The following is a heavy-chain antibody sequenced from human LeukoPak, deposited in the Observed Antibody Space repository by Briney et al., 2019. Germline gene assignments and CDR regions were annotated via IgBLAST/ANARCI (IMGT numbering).Heavy chain of an antibody. D-gene: IGHD3-22*01. CDR1: GFTFSRYT. CDR2: ISGSGTTK. CDR3: AREDYDSGNY. V-gene: IGHV3-48*01. J-gene: IGHJ4*02. Sequence: GGSLRLSCATSGFTFSRYTMNWVRQAPGKGLEWVSYISGSGTTKYYADSVKGRFTISRDNAKNSLYLQMNSLRAEDTAVYYCAREDYDSGNYWGQGTLVTVSS.